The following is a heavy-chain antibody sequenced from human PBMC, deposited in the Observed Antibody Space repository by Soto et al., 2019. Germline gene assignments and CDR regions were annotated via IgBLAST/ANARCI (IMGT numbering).Heavy chain of an antibody. CDR3: ARGDSSGYYPYYFDY. D-gene: IGHD3-22*01. Sequence: VKVSCKASGGTFSSYTISWVRQAPGQGLEWMGRIIPILGIANYAQKFQGRVTITADKSTSTAYMELSSLRSEDTAVYYCARGDSSGYYPYYFDYWGQGTLVTVSS. J-gene: IGHJ4*02. V-gene: IGHV1-69*02. CDR2: IIPILGIA. CDR1: GGTFSSYT.